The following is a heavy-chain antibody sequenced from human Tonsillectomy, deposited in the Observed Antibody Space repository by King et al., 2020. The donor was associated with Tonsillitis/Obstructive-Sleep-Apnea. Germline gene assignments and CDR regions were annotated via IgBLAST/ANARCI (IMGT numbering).Heavy chain of an antibody. CDR1: GFSLNTRVVG. V-gene: IGHV2-5*02. Sequence: QITFRGSGPASVKPTQTLTLTFTFSGFSLNTRVVGVGWFRQPPGKALEWLSLLFWDDDDRSSPSLRTRLTITKDTSKNPVVLTMTNMSPVDTATYFCARKGWEAGAYYYHYMDFWGKGTTVTVSS. D-gene: IGHD1-26*01. CDR2: LFWDDDD. CDR3: ARKGWEAGAYYYHYMDF. J-gene: IGHJ6*03.